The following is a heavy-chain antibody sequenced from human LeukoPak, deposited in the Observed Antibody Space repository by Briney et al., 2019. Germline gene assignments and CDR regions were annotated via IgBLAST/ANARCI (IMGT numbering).Heavy chain of an antibody. CDR3: ARNYLGLSY. J-gene: IGHJ4*02. CDR1: GYTFTTHE. CDR2: MNPNSGDT. V-gene: IGHV1-8*01. Sequence: ASVKVSCKASGYTFTTHEIYWVRQAAGQGLEWMGWMNPNSGDTVSAQKFQGRVTMTRSTSIGTAYMELSSLRSEDTAVYYCARNYLGLSYWGQGTLVTVSS. D-gene: IGHD3-10*01.